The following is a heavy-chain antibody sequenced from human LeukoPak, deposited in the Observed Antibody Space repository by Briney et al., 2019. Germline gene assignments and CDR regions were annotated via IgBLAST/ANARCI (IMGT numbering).Heavy chain of an antibody. J-gene: IGHJ2*01. D-gene: IGHD4-17*01. V-gene: IGHV4-28*03. CDR2: IYYSGST. Sequence: SDTLSLTCAVSGYSISSSNWWGWIRQPPGKGLEWIGYIYYSGSTYYNPSLESRVTMSVDTSKNQFSLKLSSVTAADTAVYYCASDYGDYGWYFDLWGRGTLVTVSS. CDR3: ASDYGDYGWYFDL. CDR1: GYSISSSNW.